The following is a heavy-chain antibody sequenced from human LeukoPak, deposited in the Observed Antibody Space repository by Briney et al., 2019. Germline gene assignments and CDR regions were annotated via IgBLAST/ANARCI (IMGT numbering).Heavy chain of an antibody. CDR3: ARSRSENYYYGMDV. D-gene: IGHD5-24*01. CDR2: IYHSGSI. V-gene: IGHV4-4*02. J-gene: IGHJ6*04. CDR1: GGSISSSNW. Sequence: SGTLSLTCAVSGGSISSSNWWSWVRQPPGKGLEWIGEIYHSGSINYNPSLKSRVTISVDKSKNQFSLKLSSVTAADTAVYYCARSRSENYYYGMDVWGKGTTVTVSS.